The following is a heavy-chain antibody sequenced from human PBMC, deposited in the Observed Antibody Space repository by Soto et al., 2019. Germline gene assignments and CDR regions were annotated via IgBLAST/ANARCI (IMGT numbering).Heavy chain of an antibody. Sequence: EVQLVESGGGLVKPGGSLRLSCAASGFTFSSYSMNWVRQAPGKGLEWVSSISSSSSYIYYADSVKGRFTISRDNAKNSLYLQMNSLRAEDTAVYYCARDPPTNYDILTGLITLDYWGQGTLVTVSS. J-gene: IGHJ4*02. D-gene: IGHD3-9*01. V-gene: IGHV3-21*01. CDR3: ARDPPTNYDILTGLITLDY. CDR2: ISSSSSYI. CDR1: GFTFSSYS.